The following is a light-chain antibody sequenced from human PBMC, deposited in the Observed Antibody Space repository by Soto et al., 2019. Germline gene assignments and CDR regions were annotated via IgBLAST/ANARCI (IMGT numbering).Light chain of an antibody. CDR2: AVS. Sequence: QSALTQPASVSGSPGQSVTISCTGTNSDVGGYNYVSWYQHHPGKAPKLIIYAVSDRPSGVSNRFSGSKSGNTASLTISGLQAEDEADYYCSSYTSSNTLVFGGGTKLTVL. J-gene: IGLJ3*02. V-gene: IGLV2-14*03. CDR1: NSDVGGYNY. CDR3: SSYTSSNTLV.